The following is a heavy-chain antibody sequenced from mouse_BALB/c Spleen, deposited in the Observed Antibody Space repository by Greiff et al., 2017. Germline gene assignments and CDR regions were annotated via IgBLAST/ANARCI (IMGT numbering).Heavy chain of an antibody. V-gene: IGHV5-17*02. J-gene: IGHJ4*01. CDR1: GFTFSSFG. D-gene: IGHD1-1*02. CDR2: ISSGSSTI. CDR3: ARGWDAMDY. Sequence: EGKLVESGGGLVQPGGSRKLSCAASGFTFSSFGMHWVRQAPEKGLEWVAYISSGSSTIYYADTVKGRFTISRDNPKNTLFLQMTSLRSEDTAMYYCARGWDAMDYWGQGTSVTVSS.